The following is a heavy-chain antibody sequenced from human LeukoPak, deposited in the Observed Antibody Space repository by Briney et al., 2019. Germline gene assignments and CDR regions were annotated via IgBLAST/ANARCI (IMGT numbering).Heavy chain of an antibody. D-gene: IGHD2-2*01. CDR1: GGSISSTNW. J-gene: IGHJ5*02. CDR2: VDHSGST. CDR3: ARVYKYCSSISCYRFDP. Sequence: PSETLSLTCDVSGGSISSTNWWSWVRQPPGKGLEWIGEVDHSGSTKYNPALKSRVTISVDKSKNQFSLRLSSVTAAGTAFYYCARVYKYCSSISCYRFDPWGQGTLVTVSS. V-gene: IGHV4-4*02.